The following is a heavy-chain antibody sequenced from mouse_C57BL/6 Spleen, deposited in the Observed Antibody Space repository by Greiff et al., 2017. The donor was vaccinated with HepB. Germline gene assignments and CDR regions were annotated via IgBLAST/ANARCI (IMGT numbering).Heavy chain of an antibody. J-gene: IGHJ2*01. V-gene: IGHV1-26*01. Sequence: EVQLQQSGPELVKLGASVKISCKASGYTFTDYYMNWVKQSHGKSLEWIGDINPNNGGTSYNQKFKGKATLTVDKSSSTAYMELRSLTSEDSAVYYCARGGDSSGYFDYWGQGTTLTVSS. CDR2: INPNNGGT. D-gene: IGHD3-2*02. CDR3: ARGGDSSGYFDY. CDR1: GYTFTDYY.